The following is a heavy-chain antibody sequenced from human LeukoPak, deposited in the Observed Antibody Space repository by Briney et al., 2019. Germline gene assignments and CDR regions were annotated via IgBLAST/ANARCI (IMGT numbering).Heavy chain of an antibody. CDR3: ARVNYDFWSGYSLYGMDV. J-gene: IGHJ6*02. Sequence: SETLSLTCTVSGGSISSYYWSWIRQPAGKGLEWIGRIYTSGSTNYNPSLKSRVTMSVDTSKNQFSLKLSSVTAADTAVYYCARVNYDFWSGYSLYGMDVWGQGTTVTVSS. CDR1: GGSISSYY. CDR2: IYTSGST. V-gene: IGHV4-4*07. D-gene: IGHD3-3*01.